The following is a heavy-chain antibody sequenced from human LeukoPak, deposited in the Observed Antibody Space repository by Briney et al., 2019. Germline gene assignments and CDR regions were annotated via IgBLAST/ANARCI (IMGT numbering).Heavy chain of an antibody. J-gene: IGHJ5*02. D-gene: IGHD6-13*01. V-gene: IGHV3-21*04. CDR3: AKGRAAASYNWFDP. CDR2: ISSSSYI. CDR1: GFTFSSYS. Sequence: PGGSLRLSCAASGFTFSSYSMNWVRQAPGKGLEWVSSISSSSYIYYADSVKGRFTISRDNAKNSLYLQMNSLRAEDTALYYCAKGRAAASYNWFDPWGQGTLVTVSS.